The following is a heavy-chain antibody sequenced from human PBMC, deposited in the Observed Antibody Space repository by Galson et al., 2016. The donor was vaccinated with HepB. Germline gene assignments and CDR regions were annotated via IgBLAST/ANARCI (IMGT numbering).Heavy chain of an antibody. D-gene: IGHD4-11*01. Sequence: SLRLSCAASGFTFSNYGMTWVRQAPGKGLEVVSSISRSGDSTDYADSVKGRSTISRDNAKNTLSLQMNSLTADDTAIYYCGQGSNAPAIWGKGTTVTVSS. CDR1: GFTFSNYG. CDR3: GQGSNAPAI. CDR2: ISRSGDST. J-gene: IGHJ6*04. V-gene: IGHV3-23*01.